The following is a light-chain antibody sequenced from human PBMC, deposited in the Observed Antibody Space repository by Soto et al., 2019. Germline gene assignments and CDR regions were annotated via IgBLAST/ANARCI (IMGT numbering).Light chain of an antibody. CDR2: EVS. CDR1: SSDVGGYIY. CDR3: SSYSRSSFYV. V-gene: IGLV2-14*01. Sequence: QSVLTQPASVSGSPGQSITISCTGTSSDVGGYIYVSWYQQHPGKAPKLMIYEVSNRPSGVSNRFSGSKSGNTASLTISGLQAEDEADYYCSSYSRSSFYVFGTGTKVNVL. J-gene: IGLJ1*01.